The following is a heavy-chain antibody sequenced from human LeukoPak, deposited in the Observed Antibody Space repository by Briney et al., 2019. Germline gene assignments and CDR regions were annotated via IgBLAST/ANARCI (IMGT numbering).Heavy chain of an antibody. CDR3: ARASFGDYSAEYFHH. J-gene: IGHJ1*01. CDR2: IYSSGTT. CDR1: GGSISSHY. V-gene: IGHV4-59*11. Sequence: PSETLSLTCTVSGGSISSHYWSWIRQPPGRGLEWIGYIYSSGTTNYNPSLKCRVTISVDTSKNQFSLKLNSVTAADTAVYYCARASFGDYSAEYFHHWGQGTLVTVSS. D-gene: IGHD4-17*01.